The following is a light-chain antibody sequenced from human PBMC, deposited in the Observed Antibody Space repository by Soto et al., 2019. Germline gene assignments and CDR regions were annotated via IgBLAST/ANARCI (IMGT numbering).Light chain of an antibody. J-gene: IGKJ1*01. Sequence: EIVMTQSPATLSVSPGERATLSCWASQSIGSNFAWYQQRPGQGPRILIYDASTMAPSIPARFSGSGAGTAFTLTIISLQSEDFAVYYCQQYNNWLRLTFGQGTKVEIK. CDR1: QSIGSN. V-gene: IGKV3-15*01. CDR3: QQYNNWLRLT. CDR2: DAS.